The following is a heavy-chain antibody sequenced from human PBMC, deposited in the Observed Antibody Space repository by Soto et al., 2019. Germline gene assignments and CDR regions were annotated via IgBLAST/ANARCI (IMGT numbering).Heavy chain of an antibody. Sequence: PGGSLRLFCAAAGFTFSSYGMHWVRQAPGKGLEGVAVIWYDGSKKNYAESMKGRFTISRDNSKKKLYLKKNSQRTKETAGYYCARDEAYLTGYPFDIWGQGTMVTVSS. D-gene: IGHD3-9*01. CDR1: GFTFSSYG. V-gene: IGHV3-33*01. CDR2: IWYDGSKK. CDR3: ARDEAYLTGYPFDI. J-gene: IGHJ3*02.